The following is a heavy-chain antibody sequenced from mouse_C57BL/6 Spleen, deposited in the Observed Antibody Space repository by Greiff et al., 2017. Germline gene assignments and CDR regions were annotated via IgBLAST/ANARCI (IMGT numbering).Heavy chain of an antibody. V-gene: IGHV2-5*01. CDR2: IWRGGST. CDR3: AKGDYYYGSSYGYFDV. Sequence: VKLMESGPGLVQPSQSLSITCTVSGFSLTSYGVHWVRQSPGKGLEWLGVIWRGGSTDYNAAFMSRLSITKDNSKSQVFFKMNSLQADDTAIYYCAKGDYYYGSSYGYFDVWGTGTTVTVSS. CDR1: GFSLTSYG. J-gene: IGHJ1*03. D-gene: IGHD1-1*01.